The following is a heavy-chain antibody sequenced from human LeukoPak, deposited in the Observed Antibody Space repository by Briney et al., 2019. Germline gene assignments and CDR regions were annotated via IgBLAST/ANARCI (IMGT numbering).Heavy chain of an antibody. CDR3: ARVIVGARRGLFDY. Sequence: KASETLSLTCTVSGGSISTYYWSWIRQPPGKGLEWIGYIFYSGSTNYNPSLKSRVTISVDTSKNQFSLKLSSVTAADTAVYYCARVIVGARRGLFDYWGQGTLVTVSS. CDR1: GGSISTYY. J-gene: IGHJ4*02. V-gene: IGHV4-59*01. D-gene: IGHD1-26*01. CDR2: IFYSGST.